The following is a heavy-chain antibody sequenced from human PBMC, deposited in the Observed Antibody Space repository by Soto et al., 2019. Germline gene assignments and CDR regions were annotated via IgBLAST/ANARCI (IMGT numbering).Heavy chain of an antibody. J-gene: IGHJ4*02. Sequence: PGGSLRLSCAASGFSFSDHYMSWIRQAPAKGLEWVSYISPASSTIYYADSVKGRFTISRDNAKNSLYLQMNSLRDEDTAVYYRARDFEDYGDYYFDYWGQGTLVTVSS. CDR3: ARDFEDYGDYYFDY. CDR1: GFSFSDHY. V-gene: IGHV3-11*04. D-gene: IGHD4-17*01. CDR2: ISPASSTI.